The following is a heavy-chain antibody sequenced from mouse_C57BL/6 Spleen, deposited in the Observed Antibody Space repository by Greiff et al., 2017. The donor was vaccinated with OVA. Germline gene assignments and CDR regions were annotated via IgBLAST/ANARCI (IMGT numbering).Heavy chain of an antibody. CDR3: ARRGSNLYAMDY. V-gene: IGHV1-55*01. Sequence: VQLQQPGAELVKPGASVKMSCKASGYTFTSYWITWVKQRPGQGLEWIGDIYPGSGSTNYNEKFKSKATLTVDTASSTAYMQLSSLTSEDSAVYYCARRGSNLYAMDYWGQGTSVTVSS. D-gene: IGHD2-5*01. CDR2: IYPGSGST. J-gene: IGHJ4*01. CDR1: GYTFTSYW.